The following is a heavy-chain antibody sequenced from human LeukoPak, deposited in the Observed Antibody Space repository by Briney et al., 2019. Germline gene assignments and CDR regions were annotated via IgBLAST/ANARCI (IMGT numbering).Heavy chain of an antibody. J-gene: IGHJ6*04. Sequence: SETLSLTCAVSGYSFSSGYYWGWIRQPPGKGLEWIGSILHSGSTYYNPSLKSRVNMSVDTSKNQISLKLSSVTAADTAVYYCARASGSYGSGSYYYYGMDVWGKGTTVTVSS. CDR2: ILHSGST. CDR1: GYSFSSGYY. V-gene: IGHV4-38-2*01. CDR3: ARASGSYGSGSYYYYGMDV. D-gene: IGHD3-10*01.